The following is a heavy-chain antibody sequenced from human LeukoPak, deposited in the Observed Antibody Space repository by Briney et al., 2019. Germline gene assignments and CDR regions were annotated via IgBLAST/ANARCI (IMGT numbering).Heavy chain of an antibody. D-gene: IGHD5-18*01. CDR2: ISSSSSYI. V-gene: IGHV3-21*01. Sequence: GGSLRLSCAASGFTFSSYSMNWVRQAPGKGLEGVSSISSSSSYIYYADSVKGRFTISRDNAKNSLYLQMNSLRAEDTAVYYCARDDRYSYGYYFDYWGQGTLVTVSS. J-gene: IGHJ4*02. CDR3: ARDDRYSYGYYFDY. CDR1: GFTFSSYS.